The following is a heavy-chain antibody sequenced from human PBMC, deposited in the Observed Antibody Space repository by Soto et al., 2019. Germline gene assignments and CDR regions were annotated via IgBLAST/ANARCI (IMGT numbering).Heavy chain of an antibody. CDR1: GYTFTSYY. Sequence: ASVKVSCKASGYTFTSYYMHWVRQAPGQGLEWMGIINPSGGSTSYAQKFQGRVTMTRDTSTSKVYMELSSLRSEDTAEYYCARGYYSGYDWFPSYYYGMDVWGQGTTVTVSS. D-gene: IGHD5-12*01. CDR2: INPSGGST. V-gene: IGHV1-46*01. J-gene: IGHJ6*02. CDR3: ARGYYSGYDWFPSYYYGMDV.